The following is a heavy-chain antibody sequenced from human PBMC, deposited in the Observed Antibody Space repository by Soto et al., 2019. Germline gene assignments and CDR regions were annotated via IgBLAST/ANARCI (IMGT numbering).Heavy chain of an antibody. CDR1: GYTFTNYW. V-gene: IGHV5-51*01. Sequence: ESLKISCKGSGYTFTNYWIGWVRQMPGKGMEWMGIIYPGDSDTKYNPSFQGQVTISADKSITTTYLRWTSLKASDTAIYYCPASLFYYGMDVWGQGTTVTVSS. J-gene: IGHJ6*02. CDR2: IYPGDSDT. CDR3: PASLFYYGMDV.